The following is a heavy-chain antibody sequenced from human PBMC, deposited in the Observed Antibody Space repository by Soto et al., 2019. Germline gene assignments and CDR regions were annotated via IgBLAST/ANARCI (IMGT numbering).Heavy chain of an antibody. V-gene: IGHV3-23*01. CDR2: INVSGALT. CDR3: VTNKQWLETYPHS. D-gene: IGHD6-19*01. Sequence: GGSLRLCCAASGFPFDAHGMAWVRQSPGKGLQWVSSINVSGALTYYIESVKGRFTISKDNSEHTLYLQMNNLDADDTAIYYCVTNKQWLETYPHSRGPATLVTLSS. CDR1: GFPFDAHG. J-gene: IGHJ5*01.